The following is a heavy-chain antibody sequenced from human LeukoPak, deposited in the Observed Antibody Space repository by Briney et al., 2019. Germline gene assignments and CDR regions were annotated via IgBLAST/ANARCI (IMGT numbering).Heavy chain of an antibody. CDR3: ARGHYGFDY. V-gene: IGHV1-2*02. CDR1: GYTFTSYG. D-gene: IGHD3-16*01. J-gene: IGHJ4*02. CDR2: INPNSGGT. Sequence: ASVKVSCKASGYTFTSYGISWVRQAPGQGLEWMGWINPNSGGTNYAQKFQGRVTMTRDTSISTAYMELSRLRSDDTAVYYCARGHYGFDYWGQGTLVTVSS.